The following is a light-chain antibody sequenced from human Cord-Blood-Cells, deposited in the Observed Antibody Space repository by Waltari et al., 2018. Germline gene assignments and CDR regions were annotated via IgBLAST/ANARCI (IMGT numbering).Light chain of an antibody. CDR3: CSYAGSSTYV. Sequence: QSALTQPASVSGSPGQSITISCTGTSSDVGSYNLVSWYQTHPGKAPKLMIYEVSKRPLAVSNRFSGSKAGNPASLTISGLQAGDEADYYCCSYAGSSTYVFGTGTKVTVL. CDR2: EVS. V-gene: IGLV2-23*02. J-gene: IGLJ1*01. CDR1: SSDVGSYNL.